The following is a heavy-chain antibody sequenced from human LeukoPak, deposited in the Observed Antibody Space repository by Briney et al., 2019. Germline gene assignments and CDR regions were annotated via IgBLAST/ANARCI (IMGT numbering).Heavy chain of an antibody. CDR2: IIPIFGTA. V-gene: IGHV1-69*06. Sequence: SVKVSCKASVGTFSSYAISWVRQAPGQGLEWMGGIIPIFGTANYAQKFQGRVTITADKSTSTAYMELSSLRSEDTAVYYCVTPYCTNGVCPRGGYFDYWGQGTLVTVSS. CDR1: VGTFSSYA. J-gene: IGHJ4*03. CDR3: VTPYCTNGVCPRGGYFDY. D-gene: IGHD2-8*01.